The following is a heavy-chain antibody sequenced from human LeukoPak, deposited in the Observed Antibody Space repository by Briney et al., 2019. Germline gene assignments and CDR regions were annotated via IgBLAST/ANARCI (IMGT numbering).Heavy chain of an antibody. CDR3: ARSDWFDN. V-gene: IGHV3-23*01. Sequence: GGSLRLSCAASGFTYSTYAMSWVRQAPGKGLEWVSTISYSGGTTYYTDSVKGRFTISRDNSKNTLCLQMNSLRAEDTAMYYCARSDWFDNWGQGTLVTVSS. CDR2: ISYSGGTT. J-gene: IGHJ5*02. CDR1: GFTYSTYA.